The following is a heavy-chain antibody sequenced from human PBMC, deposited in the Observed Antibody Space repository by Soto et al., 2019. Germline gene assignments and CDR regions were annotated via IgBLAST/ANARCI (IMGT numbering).Heavy chain of an antibody. CDR3: ARHLTYCSAGSCYSDFPYYGMDV. Sequence: SETLSHTCTVSGGSISSGSYYWSWIRQPPGKGLEWIGCIFYSGSTYYNPSLKSRVTISVDTSKNQFSLKLSSVTAADTAVYYCARHLTYCSAGSCYSDFPYYGMDVWGQGTTVTVSS. D-gene: IGHD2-15*01. V-gene: IGHV4-39*01. J-gene: IGHJ6*02. CDR2: IFYSGST. CDR1: GGSISSGSYY.